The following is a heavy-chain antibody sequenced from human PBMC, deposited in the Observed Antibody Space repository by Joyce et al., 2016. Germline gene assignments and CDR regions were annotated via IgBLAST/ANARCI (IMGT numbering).Heavy chain of an antibody. CDR1: GFPFSVSA. CDR3: ARPHQNNWHFAL. D-gene: IGHD1/OR15-1a*01. Sequence: QLVESGGGLVQPGGSLKLSCVASGFPFSVSAMHWVRQASGKSPEGVGRIREKANNYETAYGASVKGRFTFSRDDSKNTAYLEMNSLQTDDTAVYYCARPHQNNWHFALWGRG. V-gene: IGHV3-73*02. CDR2: IREKANNYET. J-gene: IGHJ2*01.